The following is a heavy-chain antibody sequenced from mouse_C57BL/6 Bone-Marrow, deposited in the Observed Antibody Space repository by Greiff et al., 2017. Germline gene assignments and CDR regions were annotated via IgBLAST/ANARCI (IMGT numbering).Heavy chain of an antibody. Sequence: EVKLVESGGGLVKPGGSLKLSCAASGFTFSSYAMSWVRQTPEKRLEWVATFSDGGSYTDYPDNVKGRFTISRDNAENNLYLQMRHLKSEDSSMYYCARGVTAVDYFDYWGQGTTLTVSS. V-gene: IGHV5-4*03. CDR1: GFTFSSYA. J-gene: IGHJ2*01. CDR3: ARGVTAVDYFDY. CDR2: FSDGGSYT. D-gene: IGHD1-1*01.